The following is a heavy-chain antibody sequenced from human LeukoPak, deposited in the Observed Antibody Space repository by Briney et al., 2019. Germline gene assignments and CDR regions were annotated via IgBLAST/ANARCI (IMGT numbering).Heavy chain of an antibody. D-gene: IGHD6-13*01. V-gene: IGHV4-34*01. CDR3: ARGLGMAAPGYFDS. CDR2: INHSGST. J-gene: IGHJ4*02. CDR1: GGSFSGYY. Sequence: SETLSLTCAVYGGSFSGYYWSWVRQPPGKGLEWIGKINHSGSTNYNPSLKSRVTISVDTSKNQFSLKLSSVTAADTAVYYCARGLGMAAPGYFDSWGQGTLVTVSS.